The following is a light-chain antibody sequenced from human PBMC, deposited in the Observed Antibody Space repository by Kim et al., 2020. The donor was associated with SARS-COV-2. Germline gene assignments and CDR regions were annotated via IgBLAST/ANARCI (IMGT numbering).Light chain of an antibody. Sequence: ALGQTVRIKSQGHSLRIYYASWYQQKPGQAPVLVIYGKNNRPSGIPDRFSGSSSGNTASLTITGAQAEDEADYYCNSRDSSGNHWVFGGGTQLTVL. J-gene: IGLJ3*02. CDR3: NSRDSSGNHWV. CDR1: SLRIYY. V-gene: IGLV3-19*01. CDR2: GKN.